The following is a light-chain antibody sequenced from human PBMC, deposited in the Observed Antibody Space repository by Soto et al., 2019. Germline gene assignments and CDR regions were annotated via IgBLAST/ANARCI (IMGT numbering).Light chain of an antibody. CDR1: QDISSW. V-gene: IGKV1-12*02. CDR3: QQSNSFPFT. CDR2: AAS. Sequence: DIQMTQSPPSMSASVGDRVTITCRASQDISSWLAWYQQKPGKAPELLIYAASTLQSGVPSRFSCSGSGTHFTLTISSLQPEDFATYYCQQSNSFPFTFGQGTRLEIK. J-gene: IGKJ5*01.